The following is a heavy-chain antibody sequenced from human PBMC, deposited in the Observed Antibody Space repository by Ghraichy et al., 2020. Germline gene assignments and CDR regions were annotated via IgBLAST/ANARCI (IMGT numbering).Heavy chain of an antibody. Sequence: SETLSLTCAVYGGSFSGYYWSWIRQPPGKGLEWIGEINHSGSTNYNPSLKSRVTISVDTSKNQFSLKLSSVTAADTAVYYCARGMMYYYGSGSYSNYFDYWGQGTLVTVSS. CDR1: GGSFSGYY. V-gene: IGHV4-34*01. J-gene: IGHJ4*02. CDR3: ARGMMYYYGSGSYSNYFDY. D-gene: IGHD3-10*01. CDR2: INHSGST.